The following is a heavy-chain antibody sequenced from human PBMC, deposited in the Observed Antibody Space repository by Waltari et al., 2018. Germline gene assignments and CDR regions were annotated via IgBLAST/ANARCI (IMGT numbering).Heavy chain of an antibody. V-gene: IGHV4-34*01. CDR2: INHSGST. CDR1: GGSFSGDY. Sequence: QVQLQQWGAGLLKPSETLSLTCAVYGGSFSGDYWSWIRQPPGKGLEWIGEINHSGSTSYTPSLKSRVTTSIDTSKNQFSLKLSSVTAADTAVYFCAGAPSGSHGMDVWGQGTTVTVSS. D-gene: IGHD7-27*01. J-gene: IGHJ6*02. CDR3: AGAPSGSHGMDV.